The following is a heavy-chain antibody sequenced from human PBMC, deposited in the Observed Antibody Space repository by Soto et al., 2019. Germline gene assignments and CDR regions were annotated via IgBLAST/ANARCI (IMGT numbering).Heavy chain of an antibody. CDR3: ALRSMAVVPEY. CDR1: GYTFTSYD. CDR2: INAGNGNT. J-gene: IGHJ4*02. Sequence: ASVKVSCKASGYTFTSYDMHWVRQAPGQRLEWMGWINAGNGNTKYSQKFQGRVTLSVDTSTNQCSLTLSSMTAADTAVYYCALRSMAVVPEYWGQGTLVTVSS. V-gene: IGHV1-3*01. D-gene: IGHD3-22*01.